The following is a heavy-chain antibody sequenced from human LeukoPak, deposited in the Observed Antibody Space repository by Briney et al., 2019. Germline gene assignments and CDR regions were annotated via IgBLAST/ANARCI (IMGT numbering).Heavy chain of an antibody. Sequence: SVKVSCKASGGTFSSYTISWVRQAPGQGLEWMGRIIPILGIANYAQKFQGRVTITADKSTSTAYMVLSSLRSEDTAVYYCARALDTAMVFDYWGQGTLVTVSS. CDR2: IIPILGIA. D-gene: IGHD5-18*01. J-gene: IGHJ4*02. CDR3: ARALDTAMVFDY. V-gene: IGHV1-69*02. CDR1: GGTFSSYT.